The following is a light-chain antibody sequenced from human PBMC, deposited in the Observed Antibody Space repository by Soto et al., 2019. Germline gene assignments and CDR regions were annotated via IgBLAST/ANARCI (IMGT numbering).Light chain of an antibody. V-gene: IGLV2-14*03. CDR1: SSDVGAYNF. CDR3: TSSTSLRTYV. J-gene: IGLJ1*01. CDR2: NVS. Sequence: QSALTQPAFVSGSPGQSITISCTGTSSDVGAYNFVSWYRQHPGKAPKLIIYNVSDRPSGVSNRFSGSKSANTASLTISGLQAEDEADYYCTSSTSLRTYVFGTGTKVTVL.